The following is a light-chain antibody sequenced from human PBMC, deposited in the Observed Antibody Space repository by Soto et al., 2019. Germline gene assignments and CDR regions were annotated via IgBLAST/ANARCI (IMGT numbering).Light chain of an antibody. V-gene: IGKV3-11*01. CDR1: QSVTTN. CDR2: GAS. CDR3: QQRSNWPIT. J-gene: IGKJ5*01. Sequence: EVVMTQSPATLSVSPGERVTFSCRASQSVTTNLAWYQHKPGQSPRLLIYGASSRPTDIPARFSGSGSGTDFTLTISSLEPEDFALYYCQQRSNWPITFGQGTRLEI.